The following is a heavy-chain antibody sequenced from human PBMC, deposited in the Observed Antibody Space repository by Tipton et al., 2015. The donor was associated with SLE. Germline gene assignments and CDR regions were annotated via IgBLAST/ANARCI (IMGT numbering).Heavy chain of an antibody. V-gene: IGHV1-69*06. CDR3: ARTTMVRGAIDY. CDR2: FIPIFGTA. Sequence: QSGAEVKKPGSSVKVSCKASGGTFSSYAISWVRQAPGQGLEWMGGFIPIFGTANYAQKFQGRVPITADKSTSTAYMELSSLRSEDTAVYYCARTTMVRGAIDYWGQGTLVTVSS. D-gene: IGHD3-10*01. J-gene: IGHJ4*02. CDR1: GGTFSSYA.